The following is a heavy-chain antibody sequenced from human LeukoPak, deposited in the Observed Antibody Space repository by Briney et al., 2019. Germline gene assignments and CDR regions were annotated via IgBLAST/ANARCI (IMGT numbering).Heavy chain of an antibody. CDR2: INDSRST. CDR3: ARGPPVVYDVLTGYYRFDY. V-gene: IGHV4-34*01. D-gene: IGHD3-9*01. CDR1: GGSITGYY. J-gene: IGHJ4*02. Sequence: PSETLSLTCTVSGGSITGYYWSWIRQPPGKGLEWIGEINDSRSTKYNPSLKSRVTISVDTSKNQFSPKLNSVTAADTAVYYCARGPPVVYDVLTGYYRFDYWGQGTLVTVSS.